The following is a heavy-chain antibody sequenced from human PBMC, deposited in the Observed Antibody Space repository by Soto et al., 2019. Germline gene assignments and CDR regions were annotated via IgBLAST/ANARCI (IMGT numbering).Heavy chain of an antibody. CDR3: ARRLNTAMVTSPLGL. D-gene: IGHD5-18*01. V-gene: IGHV1-8*01. Sequence: GASVKVSCKASGYTFTSYDINWVRQATGQGLEWMGWMNPNSGNTGYAQKFQGRVTMTRDTSISTAYMELSSLRSEDTAVYYCARRLNTAMVTSPLGLWGQGTLVTVSS. CDR2: MNPNSGNT. J-gene: IGHJ4*02. CDR1: GYTFTSYD.